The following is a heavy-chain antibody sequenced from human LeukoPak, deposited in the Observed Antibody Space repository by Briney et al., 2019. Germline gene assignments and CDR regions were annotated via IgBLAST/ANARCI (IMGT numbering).Heavy chain of an antibody. CDR2: VNPNSGNT. J-gene: IGHJ6*02. D-gene: IGHD3-10*01. CDR3: ARGFRLWFGELYHYYYGMDV. V-gene: IGHV1-8*01. Sequence: ASVKVSCKASGYTFTSYDINWVRQATGQGLEWMGWVNPNSGNTGYAQKFQGRVTMTRNTSISTAYMELSSLRSEDTAVYYCARGFRLWFGELYHYYYGMDVWGQGTTVTVSS. CDR1: GYTFTSYD.